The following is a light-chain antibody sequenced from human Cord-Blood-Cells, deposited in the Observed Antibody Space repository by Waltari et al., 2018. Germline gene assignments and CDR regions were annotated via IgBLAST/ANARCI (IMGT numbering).Light chain of an antibody. Sequence: AIPLTQSPSSLSASVGDGVTITCRARQGISSALAWYQQKPGKAPKLLIYDASSMESGVPARFSRSGSGTDCTLTLSSLQPEDFATYYCQHFNSYPETLGHGAKVEIK. J-gene: IGKJ1*01. CDR1: QGISSA. CDR2: DAS. CDR3: QHFNSYPET. V-gene: IGKV1-13*02.